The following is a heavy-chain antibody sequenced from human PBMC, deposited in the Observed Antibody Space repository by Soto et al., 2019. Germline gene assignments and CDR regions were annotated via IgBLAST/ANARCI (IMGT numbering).Heavy chain of an antibody. V-gene: IGHV3-30*04. J-gene: IGHJ5*01. D-gene: IGHD3-3*01. CDR3: AGDPFLEQPRLVCGWFAS. CDR1: GFTFSSYA. Sequence: QVQLVESGGGVVQPGRSLRLSCAASGFTFSSYAMHWVRQAPGKGLEWVAVISYDGRNKYYADSVKGRFTFSRDNSKNSMYLEIDSLRAGDPAVYYCAGDPFLEQPRLVCGWFASWVEGTLVSVSS. CDR2: ISYDGRNK.